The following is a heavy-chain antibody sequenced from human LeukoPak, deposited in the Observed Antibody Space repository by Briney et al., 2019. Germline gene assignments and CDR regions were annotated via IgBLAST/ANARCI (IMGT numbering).Heavy chain of an antibody. CDR1: GFSFRSYA. D-gene: IGHD2-21*01. Sequence: PGGSLRLSCAASGFSFRSYAMSWVRQAPGKGLEWVSAISGSGTNTYYADSVKGRFTISRDNSKNTLDLQMNSLRAEDTAVYYCARRTTYYGWRPSESPSCFDYWGQGVLVTVPS. V-gene: IGHV3-23*01. CDR2: ISGSGTNT. J-gene: IGHJ4*02. CDR3: ARRTTYYGWRPSESPSCFDY.